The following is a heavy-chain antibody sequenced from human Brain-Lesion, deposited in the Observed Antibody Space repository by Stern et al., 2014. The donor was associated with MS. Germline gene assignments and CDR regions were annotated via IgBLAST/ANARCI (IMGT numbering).Heavy chain of an antibody. J-gene: IGHJ4*02. CDR2: IYPGASDT. D-gene: IGHD4-17*01. V-gene: IGHV5-51*01. CDR1: GYSFTANW. Sequence: EVQLVESGAEVKKPGESLKISCKGSGYSFTANWIAWVRQMPGKGLEWMGIIYPGASDTRYSPSYQGQVTSSADKSISTAYLQWSSLKASDTAMYYCARDYGDYAFDYWGQGTLVTVSS. CDR3: ARDYGDYAFDY.